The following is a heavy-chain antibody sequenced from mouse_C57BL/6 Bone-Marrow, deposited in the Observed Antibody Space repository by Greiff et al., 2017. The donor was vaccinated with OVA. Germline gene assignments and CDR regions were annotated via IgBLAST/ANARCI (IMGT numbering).Heavy chain of an antibody. D-gene: IGHD2-2*01. CDR3: ARFPSTMVTTFGFYFDY. CDR1: GYTFTSYW. V-gene: IGHV1-50*01. J-gene: IGHJ2*01. CDR2: IDPSDSYT. Sequence: QVQLQQPGAELVKPGASVKLSCKASGYTFTSYWMQWVKQRPGQGLEWIGEIDPSDSYTNYNQKFKGKATLTVDTSSSTAYMQLSSLTSEDSAVYYCARFPSTMVTTFGFYFDYWGQGTTLTVSS.